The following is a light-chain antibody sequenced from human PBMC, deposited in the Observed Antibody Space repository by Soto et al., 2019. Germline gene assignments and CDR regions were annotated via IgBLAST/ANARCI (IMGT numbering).Light chain of an antibody. CDR2: GAS. J-gene: IGKJ3*01. Sequence: IQLTQSPSSLSASVGDRVTISFRASQGIANFLAWYQQKPGTAPKLLFYGASTLKSGVPSRFSGSGSVTDFTLTSSSLQPEDFAPYYFQQLNSFPIPVGPGTKVDI. V-gene: IGKV1-9*01. CDR3: QQLNSFPIP. CDR1: QGIANF.